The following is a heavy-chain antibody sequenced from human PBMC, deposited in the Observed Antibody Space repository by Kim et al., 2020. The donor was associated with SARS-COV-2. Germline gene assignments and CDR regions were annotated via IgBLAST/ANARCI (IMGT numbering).Heavy chain of an antibody. CDR3: AKDPHILSTVTRGFQY. J-gene: IGHJ4*02. CDR1: GFTFSNYA. V-gene: IGHV3-30*18. D-gene: IGHD4-17*01. Sequence: LSLTCAASGFTFSNYAMHWVRQAPGKGLEWVAVISYDESNKDYADSVKGRFTISRDNSKNTLFLQVNSLRAEDTAVYYCAKDPHILSTVTRGFQYWGQGTLVTVSS. CDR2: ISYDESNK.